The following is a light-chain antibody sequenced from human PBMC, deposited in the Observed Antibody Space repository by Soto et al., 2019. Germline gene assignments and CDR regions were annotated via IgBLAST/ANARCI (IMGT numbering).Light chain of an antibody. Sequence: QSALTQPASVSGSPGQSITISCTGTSDDIGANNYVPWYQHHPGKAPKILIYDAANRPSGISHRFSGSKSGNTASLTISGLQAEDEADYFCTSYTSASTLVFGGGTKLTVL. CDR1: SDDIGANNY. V-gene: IGLV2-14*03. J-gene: IGLJ2*01. CDR2: DAA. CDR3: TSYTSASTLV.